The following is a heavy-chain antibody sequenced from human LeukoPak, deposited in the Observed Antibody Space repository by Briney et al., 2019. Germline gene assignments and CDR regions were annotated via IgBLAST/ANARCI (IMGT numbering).Heavy chain of an antibody. CDR1: GYSFTSYA. D-gene: IGHD3-9*01. Sequence: ASVKVSCKAAGYSFTSYATHWVRQAPGQRLEWMGWINAGNGNPKYSQKFQGRVTMTEDTSTDTAYMELSSLRSEDTAVYYCATDPYTGYYFGYWGQGTLVTVSS. J-gene: IGHJ4*02. CDR2: INAGNGNP. CDR3: ATDPYTGYYFGY. V-gene: IGHV1-3*01.